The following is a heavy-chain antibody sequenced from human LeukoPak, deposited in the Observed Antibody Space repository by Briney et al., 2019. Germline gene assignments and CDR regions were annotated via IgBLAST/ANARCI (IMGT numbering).Heavy chain of an antibody. J-gene: IGHJ5*02. CDR3: ARDFSGVAANWFDP. CDR2: INHSGST. Sequence: KPSETLSLTCAVYGGSFSGYYWSWIRQPPGKGLEWIGEINHSGSTNYNPSLKSRVTISVDTSKNQFSLRLTSVTAADTAVYYCARDFSGVAANWFDPWGQGTLVTVSS. V-gene: IGHV4-34*01. CDR1: GGSFSGYY. D-gene: IGHD3-3*01.